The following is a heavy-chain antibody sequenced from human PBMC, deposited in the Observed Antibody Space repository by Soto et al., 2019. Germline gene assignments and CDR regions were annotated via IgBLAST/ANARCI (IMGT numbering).Heavy chain of an antibody. Sequence: PGESLKISCKGSGYSFTSYWIGWVRQMPGKGLEWMGIIYPGDSDTRYSPSFQGQVTISADKSISTAYLQWSSLKASDTAMYYCARDVIEAAPPYYYYGMDVWGQGTTFTVS. CDR2: IYPGDSDT. J-gene: IGHJ6*02. V-gene: IGHV5-51*01. CDR3: ARDVIEAAPPYYYYGMDV. CDR1: GYSFTSYW. D-gene: IGHD6-25*01.